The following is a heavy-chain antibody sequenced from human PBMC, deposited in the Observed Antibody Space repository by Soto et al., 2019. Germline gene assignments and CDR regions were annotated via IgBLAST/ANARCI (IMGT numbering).Heavy chain of an antibody. J-gene: IGHJ5*02. CDR1: GYTFTSYG. V-gene: IGHV1-18*01. Sequence: QVQLVQSGGEVKKPGASVKVSCKASGYTFTSYGISWVRQAPGQGLEWMGRISAYNGNTNYAQKLQGRVTMTTDTSTSTAYMELRSLISDDTAVYDWARVVGALGHWFDPWCQGTLVTVSS. CDR2: ISAYNGNT. CDR3: ARVVGALGHWFDP. D-gene: IGHD1-26*01.